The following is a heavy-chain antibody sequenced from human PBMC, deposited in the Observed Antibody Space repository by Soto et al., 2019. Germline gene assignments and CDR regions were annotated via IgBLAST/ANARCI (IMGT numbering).Heavy chain of an antibody. CDR2: IIPIFGTA. CDR1: GGTFSSYA. Sequence: QVQLVQSGAEVKKPGSSVKVSCKASGGTFSSYAISWVRQAPGQGLEWMGGIIPIFGTANYAQKFQGRVTITEDKSTGKAYMELSSLRSEDTAVYYCAIRLVATIQNWFDPWGQGTLVTVSS. D-gene: IGHD5-12*01. V-gene: IGHV1-69*06. CDR3: AIRLVATIQNWFDP. J-gene: IGHJ5*02.